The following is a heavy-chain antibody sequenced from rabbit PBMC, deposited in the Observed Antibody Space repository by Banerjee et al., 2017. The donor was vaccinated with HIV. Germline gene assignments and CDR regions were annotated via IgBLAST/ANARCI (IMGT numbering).Heavy chain of an antibody. D-gene: IGHD3-1*01. Sequence: QSLEESGGDLVKPGASLTLTCTASGFSFSAYYIYWVRQAPGKGLEWIACIYGGSSGNTYYASWAKGRFTISKTSSTTVTLQMTSLTAADTATHFCARGGAGTRFNLWGPGTLVTVS. CDR1: GFSFSAYY. J-gene: IGHJ4*01. CDR2: IYGGSSGNT. CDR3: ARGGAGTRFNL. V-gene: IGHV1S40*01.